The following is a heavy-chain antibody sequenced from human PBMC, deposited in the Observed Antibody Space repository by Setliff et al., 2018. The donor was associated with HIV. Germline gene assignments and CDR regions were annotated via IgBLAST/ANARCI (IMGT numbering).Heavy chain of an antibody. V-gene: IGHV4-34*01. Sequence: PSETLSLTCSAYGESFSDYYWSWIRQPPGKGLEWIGEINHSGSTNYNPSLKSRVTISVDTSKNQFSLKVSSVTAADTAVYYCAGRRNYDYLWGSYRPGFIYWGQGTLVTVSS. CDR3: AGRRNYDYLWGSYRPGFIY. J-gene: IGHJ4*02. CDR2: INHSGST. CDR1: GESFSDYY. D-gene: IGHD3-16*01.